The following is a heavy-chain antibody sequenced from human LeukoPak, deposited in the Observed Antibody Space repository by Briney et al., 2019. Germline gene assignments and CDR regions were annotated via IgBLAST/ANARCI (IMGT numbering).Heavy chain of an antibody. J-gene: IGHJ4*02. CDR3: GRGEYYDFWSGAGRAFDY. V-gene: IGHV4-38-2*02. D-gene: IGHD3-3*01. CDR1: GYSNSSGYY. Sequence: SETLSLTCSVSGYSNSSGYYWGWIRQAPGKGLEWIGNIYHSGSTYYNTSLKNRLTISVDTPKNQFSLKRRSVTAAETAVYYCGRGEYYDFWSGAGRAFDYWGQGTLVTVSS. CDR2: IYHSGST.